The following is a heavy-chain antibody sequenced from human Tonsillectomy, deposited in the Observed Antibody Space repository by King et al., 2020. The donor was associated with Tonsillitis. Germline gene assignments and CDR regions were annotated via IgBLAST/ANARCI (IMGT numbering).Heavy chain of an antibody. D-gene: IGHD2-15*01. CDR3: AKDDIGLSDWYFDL. CDR2: IAYDGSYE. J-gene: IGHJ2*01. Sequence: VQLVESGGGVVQPGRSLRLSCAASGLSFSNYGMHWVRQAPGKGLEWVALIAYDGSYENYADSVKCRFTISRDNSKNTLYLQMNSLRVEDTAVYYCAKDDIGLSDWYFDLWGRGPLVTVSS. V-gene: IGHV3-30*18. CDR1: GLSFSNYG.